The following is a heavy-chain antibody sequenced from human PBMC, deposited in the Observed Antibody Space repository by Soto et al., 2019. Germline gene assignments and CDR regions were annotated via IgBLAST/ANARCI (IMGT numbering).Heavy chain of an antibody. Sequence: LRLSCAASGFDFSVYWMSWVRQAPGKGPEWVANIKFDGSEKQYVDSVKGRFTISRDNARNSVFLQMNSLRAGDTAVYYCVKDGGYCSSATCYSPRNHYFDAWGQGTLVTVSS. CDR2: IKFDGSEK. V-gene: IGHV3-7*03. J-gene: IGHJ5*02. CDR3: VKDGGYCSSATCYSPRNHYFDA. CDR1: GFDFSVYW. D-gene: IGHD2-2*01.